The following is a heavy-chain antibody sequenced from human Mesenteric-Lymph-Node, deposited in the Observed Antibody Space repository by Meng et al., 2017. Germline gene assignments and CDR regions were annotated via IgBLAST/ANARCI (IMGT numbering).Heavy chain of an antibody. Sequence: GESLKISCKGSGYSFTSYWISWVRQMPGKGLEWMGIIYPGDSDTRYSPSFQGQVTISADKSISTAYLQWSSLKASDTAMYYCARRRYYYDSSGYVYWYFDLWGRGTLVTVSS. D-gene: IGHD3-22*01. J-gene: IGHJ2*01. CDR2: IYPGDSDT. CDR3: ARRRYYYDSSGYVYWYFDL. V-gene: IGHV5-51*01. CDR1: GYSFTSYW.